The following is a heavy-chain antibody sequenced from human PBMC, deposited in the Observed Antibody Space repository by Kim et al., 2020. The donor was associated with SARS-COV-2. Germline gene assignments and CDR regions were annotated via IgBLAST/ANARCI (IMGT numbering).Heavy chain of an antibody. D-gene: IGHD4-17*01. CDR2: INHSGST. Sequence: SETLSLTCAVYGGSFSGYYWSWIRQPPGKGLEWIGEINHSGSTNYNPSLKSRVTISVDTSKNQFSLKLSSVTAADTAVYYCARADYGGNSHYFDYWGQGTLVTVAS. J-gene: IGHJ4*02. CDR1: GGSFSGYY. CDR3: ARADYGGNSHYFDY. V-gene: IGHV4-34*01.